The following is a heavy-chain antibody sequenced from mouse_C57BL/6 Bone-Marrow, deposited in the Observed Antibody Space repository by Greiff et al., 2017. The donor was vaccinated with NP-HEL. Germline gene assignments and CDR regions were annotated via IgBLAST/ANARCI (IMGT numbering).Heavy chain of an antibody. CDR2: ISSGGSYT. CDR3: ARRDYDSLARDY. J-gene: IGHJ4*01. V-gene: IGHV5-6*01. CDR1: GFTFSSYG. D-gene: IGHD2-4*01. Sequence: EVQRVESGGDLVKPGGSLKLSCAASGFTFSSYGMSWVRQTPDKRLEWVATISSGGSYTYYPDSVKGRFTISRDNAKNTLYLQMSSLKSEDTAMYYCARRDYDSLARDYWGQGTSVTVSS.